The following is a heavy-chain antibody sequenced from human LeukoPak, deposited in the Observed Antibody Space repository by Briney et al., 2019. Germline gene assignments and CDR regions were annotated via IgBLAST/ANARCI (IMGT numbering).Heavy chain of an antibody. CDR1: GGTFSSYA. CDR3: ARVPNSYGYDYYYCYMDV. V-gene: IGHV1-69*06. Sequence: ASVKVSCKASGGTFSSYAISWVRQAPGQGLEWMGGIIPIFGTANYAQKFQGRVTITADKSTSTAYMELSSLRSEDTAVYYCARVPNSYGYDYYYCYMDVWGKGTTVTVSS. J-gene: IGHJ6*03. CDR2: IIPIFGTA. D-gene: IGHD5-18*01.